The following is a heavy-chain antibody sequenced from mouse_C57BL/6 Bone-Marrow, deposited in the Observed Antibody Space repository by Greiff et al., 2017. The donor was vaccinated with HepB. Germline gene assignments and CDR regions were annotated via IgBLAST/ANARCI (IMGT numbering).Heavy chain of an antibody. J-gene: IGHJ2*01. CDR3: EGTTVVAKYYFDY. Sequence: VQLQQSGPELVKPGASVKISCKASGYAFSSSWMNWVKQRPGKGLEWIGRIYPGDGDTNYNAKFKGKATLTADKSSSTAYMQLSSLTSEDSAVYFCEGTTVVAKYYFDYWGQGTTLTVSS. V-gene: IGHV1-82*01. CDR2: IYPGDGDT. CDR1: GYAFSSSW. D-gene: IGHD1-1*01.